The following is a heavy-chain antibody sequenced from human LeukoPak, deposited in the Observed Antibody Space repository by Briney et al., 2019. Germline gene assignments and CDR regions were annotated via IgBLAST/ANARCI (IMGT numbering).Heavy chain of an antibody. V-gene: IGHV3-30*14. J-gene: IGHJ1*01. CDR2: VGNDEKTK. Sequence: PGGSLRLSCVASGFTFTGHSMHWVRQAPGKGLEWVAVVGNDEKTKFYADSLKGRFTISRDNSKNTLYLQMNSLRAEDTAVYYCARSSGWYGGYFQHWGQGTLVTVSS. CDR1: GFTFTGHS. CDR3: ARSSGWYGGYFQH. D-gene: IGHD6-19*01.